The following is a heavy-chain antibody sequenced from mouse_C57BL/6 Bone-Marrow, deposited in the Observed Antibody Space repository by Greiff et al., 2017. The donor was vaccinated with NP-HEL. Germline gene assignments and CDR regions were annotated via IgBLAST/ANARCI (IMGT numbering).Heavy chain of an antibody. J-gene: IGHJ2*01. CDR3: ARWGMTTTRDYFDY. CDR2: IYPRSGNT. CDR1: GYTFTSYG. V-gene: IGHV1-81*01. Sequence: VKLQESGAELARPGASVKLSCKASGYTFTSYGISWVKQRTGQGLEWIGEIYPRSGNTYYNEKFKGKATLTADKSSSTAYMELRSLTSEDSAVYFCARWGMTTTRDYFDYWGQGTTLTVSS. D-gene: IGHD2-4*01.